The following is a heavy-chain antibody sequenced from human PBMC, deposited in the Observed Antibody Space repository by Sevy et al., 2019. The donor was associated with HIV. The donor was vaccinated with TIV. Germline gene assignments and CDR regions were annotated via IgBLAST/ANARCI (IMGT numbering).Heavy chain of an antibody. CDR1: GFTFSSYA. CDR3: AKDFYGSGSYYTTDY. Sequence: GGSLRLSCAASGFTFSSYAMTWFRQAPGRGLEWVSSISGSGGTTYYADSVKGRFTISRDNSKNMVYLQMNSLRAEDTAVYYCAKDFYGSGSYYTTDYWGQGTLVTVSS. D-gene: IGHD3-10*01. V-gene: IGHV3-23*01. J-gene: IGHJ4*01. CDR2: ISGSGGTT.